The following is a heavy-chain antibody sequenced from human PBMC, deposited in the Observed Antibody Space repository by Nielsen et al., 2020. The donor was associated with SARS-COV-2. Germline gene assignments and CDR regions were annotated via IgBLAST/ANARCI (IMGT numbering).Heavy chain of an antibody. V-gene: IGHV3-33*01. CDR2: IWYDGSNK. D-gene: IGHD3-3*01. Sequence: VRQAPGKGLEWVAVIWYDGSNKYYADSVKGRFTISRDNSKNTLYLQMNSLRAEDTAVYYCARDVIFGVVTSYYYYGMDVWGQGTTVTASS. CDR3: ARDVIFGVVTSYYYYGMDV. J-gene: IGHJ6*02.